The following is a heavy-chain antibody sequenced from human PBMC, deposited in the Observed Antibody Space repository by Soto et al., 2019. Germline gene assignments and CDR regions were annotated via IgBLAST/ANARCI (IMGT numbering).Heavy chain of an antibody. V-gene: IGHV1-69*13. Sequence: VQLVQSGAEVKKPGSSVKVSCKASGGTCTNYAFSWVRQAPGQGLEWLGGIIPIFGTADYAQKFQGRVTITADESTSPAHMELSRLRSDDTAVYYCASWLKEAGIGGNDYSGMDVWGPGTTGTVSS. CDR2: IIPIFGTA. D-gene: IGHD1-1*01. CDR1: GGTCTNYA. J-gene: IGHJ6*02. CDR3: ASWLKEAGIGGNDYSGMDV.